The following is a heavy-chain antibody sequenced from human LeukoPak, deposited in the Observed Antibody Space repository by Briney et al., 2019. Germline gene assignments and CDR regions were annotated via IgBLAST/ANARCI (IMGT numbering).Heavy chain of an antibody. CDR1: GGSFSDYY. CDR3: ARGRKDVVVVVAATGRWFDP. Sequence: SETPSLTCAVYGGSFSDYYWNWIRQPPGKGLEWIGEIGHSGGTNYNPSLKSRVTISLDTSKNQFSLQLSSVTAADTAVYYCARGRKDVVVVVAATGRWFDPWGQGTLVTVSS. V-gene: IGHV4-34*01. J-gene: IGHJ5*02. CDR2: IGHSGGT. D-gene: IGHD2-15*01.